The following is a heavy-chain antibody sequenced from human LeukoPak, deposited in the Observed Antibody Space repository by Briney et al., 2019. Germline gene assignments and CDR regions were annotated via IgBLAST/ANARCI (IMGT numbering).Heavy chain of an antibody. CDR1: GFTFSNYP. CDR2: ISYDGSNK. J-gene: IGHJ4*02. Sequence: QAGGSLRLSCSASGFTFSNYPMHWVRQAPGKGLEWVAVISYDGSNKFCADSVKGRFTISRDNSKNTLYLQMNSLRAEDTAMYYCAKNTGTYDGLIDSWGQGTLVTVSS. V-gene: IGHV3-30*04. D-gene: IGHD1-26*01. CDR3: AKNTGTYDGLIDS.